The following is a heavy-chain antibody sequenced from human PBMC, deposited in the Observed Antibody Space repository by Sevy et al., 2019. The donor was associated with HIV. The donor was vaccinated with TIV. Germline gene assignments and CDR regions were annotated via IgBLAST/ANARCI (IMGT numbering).Heavy chain of an antibody. CDR2: ISAGGGTT. CDR3: AKRVAGALAALDI. CDR1: GFTFRNYV. J-gene: IGHJ3*02. V-gene: IGHV3-23*01. D-gene: IGHD3-10*01. Sequence: GESLKISCAASGFTFRNYVMNWVRQPPGKGLEWVSVISAGGGTTYYADSVKGRFTISRDDSKSTLYLQMNSLRVEDTAVYFCAKRVAGALAALDIWGQGSMVTVSS.